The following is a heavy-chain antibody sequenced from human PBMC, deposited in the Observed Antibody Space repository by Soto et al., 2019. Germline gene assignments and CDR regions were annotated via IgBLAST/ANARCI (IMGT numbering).Heavy chain of an antibody. Sequence: SETLSLTCTVSGASINSGDYYWSWIRQPPGKGLEWIGYIYYSGSTYYNPSLRSRVTISVDTSKNQFSLKLSSVTAADTAVYYCAGFSEVAATEINWFDPWGQGTLVTVSS. CDR3: AGFSEVAATEINWFDP. CDR1: GASINSGDYY. V-gene: IGHV4-30-4*01. D-gene: IGHD2-15*01. CDR2: IYYSGST. J-gene: IGHJ5*02.